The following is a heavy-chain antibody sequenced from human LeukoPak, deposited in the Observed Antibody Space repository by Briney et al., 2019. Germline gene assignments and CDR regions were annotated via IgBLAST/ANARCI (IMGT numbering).Heavy chain of an antibody. Sequence: GGSLRLSCAASGFTVSNNYMTWVRQAAGKGLEWVSIIYGDRATHYADSVKGIFIISRDNSKNTLDLQMHSLRVEDTAVYYCAKGGAPSSRYAPWWFDPWGQGTLVTVSS. CDR2: IYGDRAT. J-gene: IGHJ5*02. CDR1: GFTVSNNY. D-gene: IGHD6-13*01. CDR3: AKGGAPSSRYAPWWFDP. V-gene: IGHV3-66*01.